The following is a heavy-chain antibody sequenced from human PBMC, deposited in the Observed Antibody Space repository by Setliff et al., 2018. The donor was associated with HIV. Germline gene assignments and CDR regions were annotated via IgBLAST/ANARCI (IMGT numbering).Heavy chain of an antibody. V-gene: IGHV1-69*05. CDR3: ARSGYGDYDVEAPWDY. CDR2: IIPMFGTA. J-gene: IGHJ4*02. D-gene: IGHD4-17*01. Sequence: SVKVSCKASGGTFGSYAVSWVRQAPGQGLEWMGGIIPMFGTAKYAQKFQARVTLTTDESTSTAYMEVSGLKSDDTAVYYCARSGYGDYDVEAPWDYWGQGTLVTISS. CDR1: GGTFGSYA.